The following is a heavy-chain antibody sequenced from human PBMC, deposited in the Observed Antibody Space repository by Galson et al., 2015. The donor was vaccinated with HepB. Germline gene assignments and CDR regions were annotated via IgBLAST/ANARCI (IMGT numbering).Heavy chain of an antibody. V-gene: IGHV3-11*01. Sequence: SLRLSCAASGFTFSDYYMSWIRQAPGKGLEWVSYISSSGSTIYYADSVKGRFTISRDNAKNSLYLQMNSLRAEDTAVYYCARDSSQDGYKDAFDIWGQGTMVTVSS. CDR1: GFTFSDYY. J-gene: IGHJ3*02. CDR2: ISSSGSTI. D-gene: IGHD5-24*01. CDR3: ARDSSQDGYKDAFDI.